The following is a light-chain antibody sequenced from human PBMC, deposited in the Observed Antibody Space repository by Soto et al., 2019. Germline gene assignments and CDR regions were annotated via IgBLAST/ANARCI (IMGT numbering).Light chain of an antibody. CDR1: QGISTY. CDR2: AAS. Sequence: DIQMTQSPSSLFASVGDRVTITCRASQGISTYLNWYQQKPGKAPKLLIYAASSLQSGVPSRFSGSESETDFTLTISSLQPEDFANYSCQQSYSTTWTFGQGTKVDIK. V-gene: IGKV1-39*01. CDR3: QQSYSTTWT. J-gene: IGKJ1*01.